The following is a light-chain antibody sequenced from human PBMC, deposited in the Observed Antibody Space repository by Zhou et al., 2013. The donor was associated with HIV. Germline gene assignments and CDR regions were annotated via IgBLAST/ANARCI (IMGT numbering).Light chain of an antibody. J-gene: IGKJ5*01. CDR2: DAS. CDR1: QSVRTY. CDR3: QQRRNWPIT. V-gene: IGKV3-11*01. Sequence: EIVLTQSPATLSLSPGETATLSCRASQSVRTYLAWYQQKPGQSPRLVIYDASRRATGIPARFSGSGSGTDFTLTISSLEPEDFAIYYCQQRRNWPITFGQGTRLEIK.